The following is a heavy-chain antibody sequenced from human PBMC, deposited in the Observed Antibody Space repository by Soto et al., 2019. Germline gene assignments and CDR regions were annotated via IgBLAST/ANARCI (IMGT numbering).Heavy chain of an antibody. CDR3: ARGGISHWAYFYYMDI. D-gene: IGHD2-21*01. J-gene: IGHJ6*03. V-gene: IGHV4-34*01. CDR1: GGSRSDSF. Sequence: PSETLSLTCVVSGGSRSDSFFTWIFQPPGMALEWIGEINHLGSINYNPSLKSRVTMSVDTSKNQFSLTLNSVTAADTATYYCARGGISHWAYFYYMDIWDRGTTVTVYS. CDR2: INHLGSI.